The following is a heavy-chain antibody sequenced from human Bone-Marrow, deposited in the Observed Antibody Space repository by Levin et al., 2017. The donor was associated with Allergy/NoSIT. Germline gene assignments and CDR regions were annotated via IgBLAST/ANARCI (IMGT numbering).Heavy chain of an antibody. CDR3: ATGPTVTTFDY. D-gene: IGHD4-17*01. J-gene: IGHJ4*02. CDR2: IIPIFHTP. CDR1: GGIFSSYT. V-gene: IGHV1-69*01. Sequence: KISCKTSGGIFSSYTLTWVRQAPGQGLEWMGGIIPIFHTPNYAQKFQGRVKITADESTSTAYMELSSLSSEDTAVYYCATGPTVTTFDYWGQGTLVTVSS.